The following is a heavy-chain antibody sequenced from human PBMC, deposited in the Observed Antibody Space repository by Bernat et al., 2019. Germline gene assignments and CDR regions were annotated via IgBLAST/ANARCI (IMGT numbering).Heavy chain of an antibody. CDR1: GYTFTSYG. J-gene: IGHJ6*02. CDR2: ISANNGNT. Sequence: QVQLVQSGAEVKKPGASVKVSCKASGYTFTSYGISWVRQAPGQGLEWMGWISANNGNTNYAQKLQGRVIINTDTYTSKTHMELRSLRSDDTAVFYCARTLLKWNYLNYYGMDVWGQGTTVTVSS. D-gene: IGHD1-7*01. CDR3: ARTLLKWNYLNYYGMDV. V-gene: IGHV1-18*01.